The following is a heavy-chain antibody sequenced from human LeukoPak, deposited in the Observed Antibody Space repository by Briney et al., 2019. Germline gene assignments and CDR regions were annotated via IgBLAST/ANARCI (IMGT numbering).Heavy chain of an antibody. CDR1: GYSFTDYY. V-gene: IGHV1-2*02. CDR2: INPNSGET. CDR3: ARADRLDGGPYLIGP. D-gene: IGHD2-21*01. Sequence: GASVKVSCKTSGYSFTDYYMHWVRQAPGQGLGWMGWINPNSGETSSAKHFEGRVNMTRDTFITTVYMEVSWLTSDDTAIYYCARADRLDGGPYLIGPWGQGTLVTVSS. J-gene: IGHJ5*02.